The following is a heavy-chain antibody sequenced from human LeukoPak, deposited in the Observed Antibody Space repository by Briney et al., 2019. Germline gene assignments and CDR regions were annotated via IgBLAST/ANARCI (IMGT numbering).Heavy chain of an antibody. V-gene: IGHV3-30*02. CDR1: GFTFSSYG. D-gene: IGHD3-3*01. Sequence: GGSLRLSCAASGFTFSSYGMHWVRQAPGKGLEWVRFIRYDGSNKYYADSVKGRFTISRDNSKNTLYLQMNSLRAEDTAVYYCAKGSKGLLFTRDYYMDVWGKGTTVTISS. J-gene: IGHJ6*03. CDR3: AKGSKGLLFTRDYYMDV. CDR2: IRYDGSNK.